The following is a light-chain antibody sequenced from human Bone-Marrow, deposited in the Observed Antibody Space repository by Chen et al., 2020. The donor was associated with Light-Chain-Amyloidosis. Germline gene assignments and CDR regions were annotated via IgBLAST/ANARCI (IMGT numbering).Light chain of an antibody. CDR2: EVT. Sequence: QSALPQPASVSGSPGQSITISCTGTSSDGGGANLVSWYQQHPDKAPKLLIYEVTNRPSWVPDRFSGSNSDNTAALTSSGLQTEDEADYFCSSATITNTLVFGSVTRVTVL. CDR1: SSDGGGANL. J-gene: IGLJ1*01. V-gene: IGLV2-14*01. CDR3: SSATITNTLV.